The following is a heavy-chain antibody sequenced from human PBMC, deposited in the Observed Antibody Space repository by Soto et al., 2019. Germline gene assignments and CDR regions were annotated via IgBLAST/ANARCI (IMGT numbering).Heavy chain of an antibody. CDR2: INSDGSST. Sequence: EVQLVESGGGLVQPGGSLRLSCAASGFTFNSYWIHWVRQAPGKGLVWVSRINSDGSSTSYADSVKGRFTISRDNAKNTLYLQMNSLIAEDTAVYYCASSLLTPFDYWGQGTLVTVSS. J-gene: IGHJ4*02. D-gene: IGHD7-27*01. CDR3: ASSLLTPFDY. CDR1: GFTFNSYW. V-gene: IGHV3-74*01.